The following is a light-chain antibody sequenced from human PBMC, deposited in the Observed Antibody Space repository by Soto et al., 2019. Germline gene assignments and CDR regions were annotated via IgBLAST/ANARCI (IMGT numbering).Light chain of an antibody. CDR2: EVN. Sequence: QSALTQPASVSGSPGQSITISCTGTSSDVGGYNYVSWYQQHPGKAPKLMIYEVNNRPSGVSNRFSGSKSGNTASLTISGLRAEDEGDYYCSSFTSSTSFVFGTGTKVTVL. CDR3: SSFTSSTSFV. CDR1: SSDVGGYNY. J-gene: IGLJ1*01. V-gene: IGLV2-14*01.